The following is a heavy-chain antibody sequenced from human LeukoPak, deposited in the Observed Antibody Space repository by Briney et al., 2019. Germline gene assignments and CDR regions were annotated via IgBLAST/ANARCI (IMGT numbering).Heavy chain of an antibody. Sequence: ASVKVSCKASGYTFTNYGISWVRQAPGQGLEWMGWISSYNGNTNYAQKLQGRVTMTTDTSTCTAYMELRSLRSDDTAVYYCARLVVAHGAFDIWGQGTMVTVSS. J-gene: IGHJ3*02. CDR1: GYTFTNYG. CDR2: ISSYNGNT. CDR3: ARLVVAHGAFDI. V-gene: IGHV1-18*01. D-gene: IGHD3-22*01.